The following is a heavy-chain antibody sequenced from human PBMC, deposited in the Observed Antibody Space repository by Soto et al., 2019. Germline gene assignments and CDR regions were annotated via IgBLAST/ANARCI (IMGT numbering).Heavy chain of an antibody. J-gene: IGHJ4*02. CDR2: IYYSGST. CDR3: ARTHYSDRSGTDY. CDR1: GGSIRSGDSY. V-gene: IGHV4-30-4*01. Sequence: SETLSLTCTVSGGSIRSGDSYWSWIRRPPGKGLEWIGYIYYSGSTYYNPSLKSRVTISLDTSKNQFSLNLSSVTAADTAVYYCARTHYSDRSGTDYWGQGTLVTVSS. D-gene: IGHD3-22*01.